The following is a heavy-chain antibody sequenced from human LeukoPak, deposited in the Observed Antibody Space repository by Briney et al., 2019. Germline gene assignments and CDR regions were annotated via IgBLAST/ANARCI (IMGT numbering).Heavy chain of an antibody. J-gene: IGHJ3*02. CDR3: VKDLGYNYGQGHAFDI. D-gene: IGHD5-18*01. CDR2: ISWNSGSI. Sequence: GGSLRLSCAASGFTFDEYVMHWVRQAPGKGLEWVSSISWNSGSIGYADSVKGRFTISRDNAKNSLYLQMNSLRAEDTALYYCVKDLGYNYGQGHAFDIWGQGTMVTVSS. V-gene: IGHV3-9*01. CDR1: GFTFDEYV.